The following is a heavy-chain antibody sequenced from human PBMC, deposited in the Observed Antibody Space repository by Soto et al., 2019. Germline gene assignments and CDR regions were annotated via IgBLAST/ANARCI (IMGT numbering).Heavy chain of an antibody. V-gene: IGHV3-23*01. D-gene: IGHD2-21*01. CDR3: AKDDTVWSLDS. J-gene: IGHJ4*02. CDR1: GFTFNRYY. CDR2: ISGPGDDT. Sequence: GGSLRLSCAASGFTFNRYYMRWVRQAPGKGLEGVSGISGPGDDTYYTDSVKGRFTISRDNSQNTLYLEMSSLRVDDTAVYYCAKDDTVWSLDSWGQGILVTVSS.